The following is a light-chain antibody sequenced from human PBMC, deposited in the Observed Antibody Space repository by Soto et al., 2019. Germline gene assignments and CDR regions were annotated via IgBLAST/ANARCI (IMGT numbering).Light chain of an antibody. CDR2: AAS. J-gene: IGKJ3*01. CDR1: QSISAY. CDR3: QESYSTPSVT. V-gene: IGKV1-39*01. Sequence: DIQMTQSPSSMSASVGDRVTITCRASQSISAYLNCYQQKPGKAPKLLIYAASSLQSGVPSRFSGSGSGTDFTLTISSLQPEDFATYYCQESYSTPSVTFGPGTKVDIK.